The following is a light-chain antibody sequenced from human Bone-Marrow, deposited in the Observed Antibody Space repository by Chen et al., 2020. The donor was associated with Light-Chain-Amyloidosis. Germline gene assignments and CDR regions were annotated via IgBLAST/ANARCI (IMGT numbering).Light chain of an antibody. CDR1: ALPTKY. V-gene: IGLV3-25*03. J-gene: IGLJ2*01. CDR2: RDT. Sequence: YELTQPPSVSVSPGQTARITCSGDALPTKYAYCYQQKPGQAPVLVIHRDTERPSGISERFTGSSAGTTATLTISGVQAEDEADYHCQSADSSGTYEVIFGGGTKLTVL. CDR3: QSADSSGTYEVI.